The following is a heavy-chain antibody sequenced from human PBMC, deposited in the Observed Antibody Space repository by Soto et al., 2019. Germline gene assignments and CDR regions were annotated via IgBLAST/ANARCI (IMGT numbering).Heavy chain of an antibody. Sequence: SLRLSCAASGFTFSDYFMTWIRQAPGKGLEWVSYISSSGTTIFYADSVQGRFTISRDNAKKSLYLEINSLRAEDTAVYYCAREGHSFSYFDYWGLGTPVTVSS. J-gene: IGHJ4*02. V-gene: IGHV3-11*01. CDR3: AREGHSFSYFDY. CDR2: ISSSGTTI. CDR1: GFTFSDYF. D-gene: IGHD2-15*01.